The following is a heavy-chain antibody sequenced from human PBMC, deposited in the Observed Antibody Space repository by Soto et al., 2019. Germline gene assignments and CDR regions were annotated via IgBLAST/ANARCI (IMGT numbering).Heavy chain of an antibody. D-gene: IGHD3-22*01. J-gene: IGHJ6*02. Sequence: QVQLVQSGAEVKKPGSSVKVSCRASGGTFSSYAISWVRQAPGQRLEWMGGIIPIFGTSNYAQKFQGRVTITADKSTSTAYMELSSLRSEDTAVYYCASAVGANSSGGSGYYYGMDVWGQGTTGTVSS. CDR3: ASAVGANSSGGSGYYYGMDV. V-gene: IGHV1-69*06. CDR2: IIPIFGTS. CDR1: GGTFSSYA.